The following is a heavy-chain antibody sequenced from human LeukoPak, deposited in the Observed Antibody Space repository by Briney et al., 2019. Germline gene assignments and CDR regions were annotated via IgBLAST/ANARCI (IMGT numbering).Heavy chain of an antibody. CDR2: IKSDGSVT. V-gene: IGHV3-74*01. Sequence: GRSLTLSCAASGFTFSDYWMVWVRHAPGKGLVWVSNIKSDGSVTNYADSVKSRSTVSRDNAKNTLYLQMNSLRAEDTAVYYCGRDIYYKVDVWGKGTTVIVSS. CDR3: GRDIYYKVDV. CDR1: GFTFSDYW. J-gene: IGHJ6*03.